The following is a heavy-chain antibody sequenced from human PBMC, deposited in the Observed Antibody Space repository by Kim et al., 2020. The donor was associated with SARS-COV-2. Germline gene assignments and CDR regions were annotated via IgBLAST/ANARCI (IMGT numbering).Heavy chain of an antibody. CDR3: AKDYWGVATIDY. V-gene: IGHV3-74*01. D-gene: IGHD5-12*01. CDR1: GFTFINHW. J-gene: IGHJ4*02. Sequence: GGSLRLSCAASGFTFINHWMHWVRQGPGKGLVWVSRINTDGYTTNYADSVKGRFTISRDNAKNTLYLEMNSLRAEDTAVYYCAKDYWGVATIDYWGQRTL. CDR2: INTDGYTT.